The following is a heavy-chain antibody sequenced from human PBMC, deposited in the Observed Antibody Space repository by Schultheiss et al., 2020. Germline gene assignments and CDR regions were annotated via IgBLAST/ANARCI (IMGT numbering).Heavy chain of an antibody. CDR3: AKGLSSGGSCYSPSDY. CDR2: ISGSSGST. D-gene: IGHD2-15*01. CDR1: GFTFSSYA. J-gene: IGHJ4*02. Sequence: GGSLRLSCAVYGFTFSSYAMSWVRQAPGKGLEWVSAISGSSGSTYYADSVKGRFTISRDDSKNTLYLQMDSLRAEDTAVYYCAKGLSSGGSCYSPSDYWGQGTLVTVYS. V-gene: IGHV3-23*01.